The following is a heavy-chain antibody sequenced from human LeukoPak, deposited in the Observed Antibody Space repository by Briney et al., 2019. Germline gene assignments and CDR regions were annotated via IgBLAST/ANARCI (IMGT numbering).Heavy chain of an antibody. CDR1: GFTFSSYA. CDR2: INNSGTDT. V-gene: IGHV3-23*01. J-gene: IGHJ4*02. CDR3: AAAVNTGRAEHY. Sequence: GGSLRLPCAASGFTFSSYAMTWVRQAPGKGLEWVSSINNSGTDTYYEDSVKGRFTISRDNSKNTLFLHINSLSAEDTAVYYCAAAVNTGRAEHYWGQGTLVTVSS. D-gene: IGHD4-17*01.